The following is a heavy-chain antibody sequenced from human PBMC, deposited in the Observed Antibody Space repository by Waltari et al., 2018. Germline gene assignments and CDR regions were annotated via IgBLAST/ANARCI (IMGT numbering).Heavy chain of an antibody. CDR2: ISYNARNI. V-gene: IGHV3-30*03. CDR3: ARDYCDRTNCHGMDV. CDR1: EFTLRSFL. Sequence: QVQLVESGGGVVLPGRSLRLSCEASEFTLRSFLLPWVRQAPGKGPEWVAVISYNARNIYYVDSVKGRFTISRDNSKKTLYLQMNSLRADDTAVYYCARDYCDRTNCHGMDVWGQGTTVTVSS. D-gene: IGHD3-22*01. J-gene: IGHJ6*02.